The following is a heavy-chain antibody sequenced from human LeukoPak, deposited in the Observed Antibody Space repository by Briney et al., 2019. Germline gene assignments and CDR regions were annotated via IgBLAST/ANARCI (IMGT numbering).Heavy chain of an antibody. J-gene: IGHJ3*02. D-gene: IGHD1-26*01. CDR3: ARGIDSGSPPLGTFAI. V-gene: IGHV1-18*01. Sequence: GASVKVSCKASGYTFTSYGITWVRQAPGQGLEWMGWISAYNGNTNYAQKLQGRVTMITDTSTSTAYMELRSLRSDDTAVYYCARGIDSGSPPLGTFAIWGQGTMVTVSS. CDR2: ISAYNGNT. CDR1: GYTFTSYG.